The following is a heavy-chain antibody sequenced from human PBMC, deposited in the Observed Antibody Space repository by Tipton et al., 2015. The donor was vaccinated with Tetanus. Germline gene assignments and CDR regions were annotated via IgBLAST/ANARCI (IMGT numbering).Heavy chain of an antibody. CDR3: ARLNCGGDSFYPSFDL. CDR1: GGSISSYS. CDR2: IYYGGTT. J-gene: IGHJ2*01. V-gene: IGHV4-59*01. Sequence: TLSLTCSVSGGSISSYSLSWIRQSPGKGLEWIGYIYYGGTTKYNHSLKSRVTMSFDTSKNQFYLKMTSVTAADTAVYYCARLNCGGDSFYPSFDLWGRGSLVGVSS. D-gene: IGHD2-21*02.